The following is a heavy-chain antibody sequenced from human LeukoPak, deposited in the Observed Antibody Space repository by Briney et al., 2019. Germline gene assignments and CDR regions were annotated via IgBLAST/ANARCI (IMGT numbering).Heavy chain of an antibody. CDR1: GFTFSTYS. J-gene: IGHJ5*02. CDR2: ISGSSTTI. Sequence: GGSLRLSCAASGFTFSTYSMNWVRQAPGKGLEWISYISGSSTTINYADSVKGRFTISRDDAKNSLYLQMNSLRAEDTAVYYCARVLSGSWDWFDPWGQGTLVTVSS. D-gene: IGHD3-22*01. V-gene: IGHV3-48*01. CDR3: ARVLSGSWDWFDP.